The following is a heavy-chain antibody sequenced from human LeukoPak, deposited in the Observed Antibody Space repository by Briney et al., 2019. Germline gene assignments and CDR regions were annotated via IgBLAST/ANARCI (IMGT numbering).Heavy chain of an antibody. CDR2: IYTSGST. D-gene: IGHD1-26*01. V-gene: IGHV4-4*07. CDR1: GGSISYFY. Sequence: SETLSLTCTVSGGSISYFYWSWIRQPAGKGLEWIGRIYTSGSTNYNPSLKSRVTMSVDTSKKQSSLKLSSVTAADTAVYYCARVRGSSGSYEYYHYMDVWGKGTTVTISS. J-gene: IGHJ6*03. CDR3: ARVRGSSGSYEYYHYMDV.